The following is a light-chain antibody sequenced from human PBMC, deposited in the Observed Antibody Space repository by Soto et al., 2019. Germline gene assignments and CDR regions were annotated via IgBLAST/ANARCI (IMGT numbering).Light chain of an antibody. V-gene: IGKV1-39*01. CDR3: QQTYSTPYT. J-gene: IGKJ2*01. CDR1: QRITTY. Sequence: IQMTQSPSSLSASVGDRVTITCRASQRITTYLNWYQQKPGEAPKLLISTSGTLQRGVPSRFSGSGSGTDFTLPITARRPEDFATYFCQQTYSTPYTFGQGTKLEIK. CDR2: TSG.